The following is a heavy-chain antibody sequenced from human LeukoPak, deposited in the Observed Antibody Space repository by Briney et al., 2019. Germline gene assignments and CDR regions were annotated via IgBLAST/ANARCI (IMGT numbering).Heavy chain of an antibody. J-gene: IGHJ4*02. CDR2: IHHSGFS. D-gene: IGHD2-8*02. V-gene: IGHV4-59*12. CDR3: AREDTGGLDY. CDR1: GGSISPYF. Sequence: PSETLSLTCTVSGGSISPYFWSWIRQPPGKGLEWIGYIHHSGFSNYTPSLKSRVILSVDTPKNQFSLKLISVTAADTAVYYCAREDTGGLDYWGQGILVTVSP.